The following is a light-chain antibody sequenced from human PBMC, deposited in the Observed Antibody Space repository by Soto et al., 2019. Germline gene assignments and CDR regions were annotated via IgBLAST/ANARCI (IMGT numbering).Light chain of an antibody. CDR3: QSFDSSLNGWV. V-gene: IGLV1-40*01. CDR1: SSNIGAGHD. CDR2: GNT. Sequence: QSVLTQPPSVSGAPGQRVTISCTGSSSNIGAGHDVHWYQQVPGTAPKLLVSGNTNRPSGVPDRFSGSNSGTSASLAITGLQDEDEAAYYCQSFDSSLNGWVFGGGTKLTVL. J-gene: IGLJ3*02.